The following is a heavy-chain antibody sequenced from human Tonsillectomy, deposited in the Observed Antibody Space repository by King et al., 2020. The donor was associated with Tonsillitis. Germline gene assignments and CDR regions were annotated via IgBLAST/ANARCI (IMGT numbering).Heavy chain of an antibody. CDR2: IYWNDDK. CDR3: AHRRGSGSYPNNYYYYGMDV. CDR1: GFSLSTSGVG. V-gene: IGHV2-5*01. D-gene: IGHD3-10*01. J-gene: IGHJ6*02. Sequence: ITLKESGPTLVKPTQTLTLTCTFSGFSLSTSGVGVGRIRQPPGKALEWLALIYWNDDKRYSPSLKSRLTITKDTSKNQVVLTMTNMDPVDTATYYCAHRRGSGSYPNNYYYYGMDVWGQGTTVTVSS.